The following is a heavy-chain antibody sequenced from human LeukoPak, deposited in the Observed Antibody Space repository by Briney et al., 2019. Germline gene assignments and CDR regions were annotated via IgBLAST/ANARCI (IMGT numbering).Heavy chain of an antibody. CDR3: ARGGWVRGVITRDGLNY. D-gene: IGHD3-10*01. CDR1: GYTFTDYY. J-gene: IGHJ4*02. Sequence: ASVKVSCKASGYTFTDYYMHWVRQAPGQGLEWMGWINPNSGGTNYAQEFQGRVTMTRDTSISTAYMELGRLRSDDTAVYYCARGGWVRGVITRDGLNYWGQGTLVTVSS. CDR2: INPNSGGT. V-gene: IGHV1-2*02.